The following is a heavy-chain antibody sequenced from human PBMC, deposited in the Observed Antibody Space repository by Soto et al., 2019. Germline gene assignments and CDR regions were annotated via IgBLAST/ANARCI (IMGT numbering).Heavy chain of an antibody. V-gene: IGHV1-46*01. CDR1: GYTFTSYY. CDR3: ARGSTVTTWAGWFDP. CDR2: INPSGGST. J-gene: IGHJ5*02. Sequence: QVQLVQSGAEVKKPGASVKVSCKASGYTFTSYYMHWVRQAPRQGLEWMGIINPSGGSTSYAQKFQGRVTMTRDTSTSTVYMELSSLRSEDTAVYYCARGSTVTTWAGWFDPWGQGTLVTVSS. D-gene: IGHD4-17*01.